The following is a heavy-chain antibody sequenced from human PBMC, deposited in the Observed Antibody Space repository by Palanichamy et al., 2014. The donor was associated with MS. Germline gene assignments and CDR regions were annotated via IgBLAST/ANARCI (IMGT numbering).Heavy chain of an antibody. V-gene: IGHV3-30*04. J-gene: IGHJ6*02. Sequence: QVQLVESGGGVVQPGRSLRLSCAASGFTFNIFSMHWVRQAPGKGLEWVAAISYDGHNKYYPDSVKGRFTISRDNSENTVFLQLNSLRIEDTAVYYRARGGSSGWFSSGMDVWGQGTTVTVSS. CDR3: ARGGSSGWFSSGMDV. CDR1: GFTFNIFS. CDR2: ISYDGHNK. D-gene: IGHD6-19*01.